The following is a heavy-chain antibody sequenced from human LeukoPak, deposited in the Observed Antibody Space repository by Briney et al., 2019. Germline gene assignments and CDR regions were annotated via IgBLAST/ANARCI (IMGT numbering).Heavy chain of an antibody. D-gene: IGHD7-27*01. Sequence: GGSLRLSCAASGFTFSSYAMSWVRQAPGKGLEWVANINLGGSAKLYVDSVKGRFTISRDNAKNSLDLQMNSLKVEDTAVYYCAAWGKYNYWGQGTLDTVSS. CDR2: INLGGSAK. CDR1: GFTFSSYA. CDR3: AAWGKYNY. J-gene: IGHJ4*02. V-gene: IGHV3-7*01.